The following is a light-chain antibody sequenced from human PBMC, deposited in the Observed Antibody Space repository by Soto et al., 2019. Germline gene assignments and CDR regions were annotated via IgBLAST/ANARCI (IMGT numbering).Light chain of an antibody. J-gene: IGLJ3*02. CDR3: SSYTSSSTKV. CDR1: SSGVGGYNY. V-gene: IGLV2-14*01. CDR2: EVS. Sequence: QSALTQPASVSGSPGPSITISCTGTSSGVGGYNYVSWYQQHPGKAPELMIYEVSNRTSGVSNRFSGSKSGNTASLSISGLQAEDEADYYCSSYTSSSTKVFGGGTKLTVL.